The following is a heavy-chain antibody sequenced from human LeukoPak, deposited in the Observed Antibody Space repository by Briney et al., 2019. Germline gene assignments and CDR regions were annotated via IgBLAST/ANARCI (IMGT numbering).Heavy chain of an antibody. CDR2: INHSGST. CDR3: ARLMVRGVADGFDI. CDR1: GGSVSGYY. V-gene: IGHV4-34*01. Sequence: SETLSLTCAVYGGSVSGYYWSGIRQPPGKGLEWSWEINHSGSTNYNPSLTSRVTISVNTSKKQFSLKLRSVTAAHTGVYYCARLMVRGVADGFDIWGQGTMVTVSS. J-gene: IGHJ3*02. D-gene: IGHD3-10*01.